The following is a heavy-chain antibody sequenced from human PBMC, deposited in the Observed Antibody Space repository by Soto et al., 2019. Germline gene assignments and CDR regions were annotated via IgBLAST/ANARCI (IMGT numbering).Heavy chain of an antibody. CDR2: IWYDGSRQ. CDR1: GFTFSSYG. J-gene: IGHJ4*02. CDR3: ARDFAFHLDY. V-gene: IGHV3-33*01. Sequence: QVQLVESGGGVVQPGRSLRLSCAASGFTFSSYGMHWVRQAPGKGLEWVAVIWYDGSRQYYADSVKGRFTISRDSSENTLYLEMNGLRTEDTAVYYCARDFAFHLDYWGQGTLVTVSS.